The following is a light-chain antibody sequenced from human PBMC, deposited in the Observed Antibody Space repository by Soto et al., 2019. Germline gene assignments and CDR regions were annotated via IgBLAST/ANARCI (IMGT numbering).Light chain of an antibody. V-gene: IGLV2-14*01. Sequence: QSVLTQPASVSGSPGQSITISCTGTSSDVGGYNYVSWYQQHPGKAPKLMIYDVSNRPSGVSNRFSGSKSGNTAALTISGLQFEDEADYYCSSYTSSSSVVFGGGTKLTVL. CDR1: SSDVGGYNY. CDR3: SSYTSSSSVV. CDR2: DVS. J-gene: IGLJ2*01.